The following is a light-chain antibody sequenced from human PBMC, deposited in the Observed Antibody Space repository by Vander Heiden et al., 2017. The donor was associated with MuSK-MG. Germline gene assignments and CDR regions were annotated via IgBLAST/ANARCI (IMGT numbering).Light chain of an antibody. CDR3: QQSDSTLRT. CDR2: AAS. J-gene: IGKJ5*01. V-gene: IGKV1-39*01. Sequence: VHMSQSPSSLSASVGDRVTITCRASQSISSYLTWYQQKPGKAPKLLIYAASSLQTGVPSRFSGSGSGTDFTLTISRLQPEDFATYYCQQSDSTLRTFGQGTRLEMK. CDR1: QSISSY.